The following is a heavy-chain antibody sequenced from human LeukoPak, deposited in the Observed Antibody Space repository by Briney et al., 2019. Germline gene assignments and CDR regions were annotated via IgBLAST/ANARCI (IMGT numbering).Heavy chain of an antibody. V-gene: IGHV3-74*01. D-gene: IGHD1-26*01. CDR2: INSVGSST. CDR1: GFTFSSYY. CDR3: ASRRGSHIDY. J-gene: IGHJ4*02. Sequence: PGGSLRLSCVASGFTFSSYYMHWVRQAPGKGLVWVSRINSVGSSTSYADSVKGRFTISRDNAKNTLYLQMNSLRAEDTAVYYCASRRGSHIDYWGQGTLVTVSS.